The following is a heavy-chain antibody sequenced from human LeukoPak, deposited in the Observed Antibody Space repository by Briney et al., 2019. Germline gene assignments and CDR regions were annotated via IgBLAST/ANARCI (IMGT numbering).Heavy chain of an antibody. D-gene: IGHD5-18*01. CDR3: ARGNRGYSYASFDY. J-gene: IGHJ4*02. CDR1: GGSFSGYY. Sequence: SETLSLTCAVYGGSFSGYYWSWIRQPPGKGLEWIGEINHSGSTNYNPSLKSRVTISVDASKNQFSLKLSSVTAADTAVYYCARGNRGYSYASFDYWGQGTLATVSS. CDR2: INHSGST. V-gene: IGHV4-34*01.